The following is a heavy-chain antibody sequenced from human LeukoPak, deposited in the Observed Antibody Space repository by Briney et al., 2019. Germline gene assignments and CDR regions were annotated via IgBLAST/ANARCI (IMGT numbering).Heavy chain of an antibody. CDR2: INPSGGST. J-gene: IGHJ5*02. V-gene: IGHV1-46*01. CDR1: GYSFTTYY. Sequence: ASVKVSCKASGYSFTTYYIHWVRQAPGQGLEWMGGINPSGGSTSFAQKFQARLTMTRDTSTSTVYMELSGLSSEDTAVYYCAREIVVVPSAMGFDPWGQGTLVTVSS. CDR3: AREIVVVPSAMGFDP. D-gene: IGHD2-2*01.